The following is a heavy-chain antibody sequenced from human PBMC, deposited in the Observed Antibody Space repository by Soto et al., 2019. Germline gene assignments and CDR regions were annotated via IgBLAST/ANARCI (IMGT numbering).Heavy chain of an antibody. CDR2: TYYSGRT. D-gene: IGHD3-16*01. CDR1: GDSVSSAAKA. V-gene: IGHV4-61*08. Sequence: QVQLQESGPGLVKPSETLSLTCSVFGDSVSSAAKAWTWVRQPPGKGLEWIAYTYYSGRTEYNPSLGGRASMSIEAYKNQFSLRLYSVTAAETALYYCARDRPAMGADYWSRGTLVTVSS. CDR3: ARDRPAMGADY. J-gene: IGHJ4*02.